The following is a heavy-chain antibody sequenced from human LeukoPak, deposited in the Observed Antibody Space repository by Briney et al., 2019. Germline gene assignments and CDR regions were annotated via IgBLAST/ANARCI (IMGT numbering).Heavy chain of an antibody. CDR3: ARGITPITIFGVVMRGGYYYYYMDV. CDR2: MNPNSGNT. CDR1: GYTFTSYD. D-gene: IGHD3-3*01. V-gene: IGHV1-8*03. J-gene: IGHJ6*03. Sequence: ASVKVSCKASGYTFTSYDINWVRQATGQGLEWMGWMNPNSGNTGYAQKFQGRVTITRNTSISTAYMELSSLRSEDTVVYYCARGITPITIFGVVMRGGYYYYYMDVWGKGTTVTVSS.